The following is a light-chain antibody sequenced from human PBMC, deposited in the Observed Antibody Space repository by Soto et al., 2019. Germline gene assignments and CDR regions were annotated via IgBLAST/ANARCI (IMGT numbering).Light chain of an antibody. J-gene: IGLJ1*01. CDR1: SHDIGSYTL. CDR3: SSYVGDSAYA. V-gene: IGLV2-23*01. Sequence: QSVLTQPASVSGSLGQSITITCTGTSHDIGSYTLVSWYQHHPGRAPKLIIYEATKRPSGISDRFSGSKSGNTASLTISGLQPEDEADYYCSSYVGDSAYAFGTGTKVTVL. CDR2: EAT.